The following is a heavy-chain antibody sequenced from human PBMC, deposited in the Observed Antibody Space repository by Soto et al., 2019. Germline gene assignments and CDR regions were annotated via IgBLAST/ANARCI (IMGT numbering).Heavy chain of an antibody. V-gene: IGHV4-39*07. CDR2: INHSGSI. CDR3: ARVVPNYGDYRFDY. D-gene: IGHD4-17*01. Sequence: SETLSLTCTVSGGSISSRYYNWICIRQHPGKGLEWIGEINHSGSINYNPSLKSRVTISVDTSKNQFSLKLSSVTAADTAVYYCARVVPNYGDYRFDYWGQGTLVTVSS. CDR1: GGSISSRYYN. J-gene: IGHJ4*02.